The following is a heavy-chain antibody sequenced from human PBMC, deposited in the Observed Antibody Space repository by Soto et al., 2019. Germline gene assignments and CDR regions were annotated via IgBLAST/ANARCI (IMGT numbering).Heavy chain of an antibody. CDR1: GFTFSSYG. V-gene: IGHV3-30*03. CDR2: ISYDGSNK. J-gene: IGHJ3*02. CDR3: ARDLSPLDVFDI. Sequence: GGSLRLSCAAFGFTFSSYGMHWVRQAPGKGLEWVAVISYDGSNKYYADSVKGRFTISRDNSKNTLYLQMNSLRAEHTAVYYCARDLSPLDVFDIWGQGTVVTVAS.